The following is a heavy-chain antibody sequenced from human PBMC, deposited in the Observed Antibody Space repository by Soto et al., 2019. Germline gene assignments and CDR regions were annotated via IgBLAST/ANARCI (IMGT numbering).Heavy chain of an antibody. J-gene: IGHJ4*02. CDR3: ARDKRYSGSYYLDD. Sequence: QVQLVESGGGLVKPGGSLRLSCAASGFSFSDYYMSWIRQAPGKGLEWISYIGSSSSYTNYADSVKGRFTISRDNAKNSVYLQMNRLRGEDTAVYYCARDKRYSGSYYLDDWGQGTLVTVSS. D-gene: IGHD1-26*01. CDR1: GFSFSDYY. V-gene: IGHV3-11*06. CDR2: IGSSSSYT.